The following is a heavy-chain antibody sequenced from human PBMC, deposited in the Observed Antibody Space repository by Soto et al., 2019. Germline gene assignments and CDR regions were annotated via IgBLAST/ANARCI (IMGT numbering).Heavy chain of an antibody. CDR1: GYTFTSYV. D-gene: IGHD1-7*01. CDR3: ARTRNYAWSDFDY. J-gene: IGHJ4*02. V-gene: IGHV1-3*01. Sequence: ASVKVSCKASGYTFTSYVMHLVRQAPGQRLEWMGWINAGNGNTKYSQKFQARVTITRDTSASTAYMELSRLRSEDTAVYYCARTRNYAWSDFDYWGQGTLVTV. CDR2: INAGNGNT.